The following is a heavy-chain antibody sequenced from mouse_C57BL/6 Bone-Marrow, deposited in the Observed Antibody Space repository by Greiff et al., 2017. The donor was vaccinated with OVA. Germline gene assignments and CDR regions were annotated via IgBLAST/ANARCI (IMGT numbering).Heavy chain of an antibody. Sequence: QVQLQQPGAELLMPGASLKLSCKASGTTFTGYWMHWLKQRPGRGLEWIGRIDPNSGGTKYNEKFKSKATLTVDKPSSTAYMQLSSLTSEDSAVYYCARSGLRLRDFDYWGQGTTLTVSS. CDR1: GTTFTGYW. D-gene: IGHD3-2*02. CDR2: IDPNSGGT. CDR3: ARSGLRLRDFDY. V-gene: IGHV1-72*01. J-gene: IGHJ2*01.